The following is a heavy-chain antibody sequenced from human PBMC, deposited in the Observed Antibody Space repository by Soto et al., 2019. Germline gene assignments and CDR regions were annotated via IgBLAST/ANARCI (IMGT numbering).Heavy chain of an antibody. V-gene: IGHV3-9*01. Sequence: GGSLRLSCAASGFTFDDYAMHWVRQAPGKGLEWVSGISWNSGSIGYADSVKGRFTISRDNAKNSLYLQMNSLRAEDTALYYCAKGGLNYDILTGPVDYWGQGTLVTVSS. J-gene: IGHJ4*02. CDR3: AKGGLNYDILTGPVDY. CDR2: ISWNSGSI. CDR1: GFTFDDYA. D-gene: IGHD3-9*01.